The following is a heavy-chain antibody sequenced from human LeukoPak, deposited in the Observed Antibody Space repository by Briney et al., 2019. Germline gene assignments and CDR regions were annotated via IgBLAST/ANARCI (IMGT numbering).Heavy chain of an antibody. D-gene: IGHD5-24*01. J-gene: IGHJ4*02. Sequence: PGGSLRLSCAASGFTFSNYWMHWVRQAPGKGLVWVSRINSDGINTSYADSVKGRFTISRDNAKNTLNLQMNSLRAEDTAVYYCASGSREMATIASYFDYWGQGTLVTVSS. CDR2: INSDGINT. CDR3: ASGSREMATIASYFDY. V-gene: IGHV3-74*01. CDR1: GFTFSNYW.